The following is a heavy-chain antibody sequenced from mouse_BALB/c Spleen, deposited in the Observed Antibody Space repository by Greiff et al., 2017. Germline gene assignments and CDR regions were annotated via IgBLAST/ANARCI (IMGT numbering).Heavy chain of an antibody. D-gene: IGHD2-2*01. CDR3: ARRGYVPWYFDV. CDR2: INPSTGYT. CDR1: GYTFTSYW. J-gene: IGHJ1*01. Sequence: QVQLQQSGAELAKPGASVKMSCKASGYTFTSYWMHWVKQRPGQGLEWIGYINPSTGYTEYNQKFKDKATLTADKSSSTAYMQLSSLTSEDSAVYYCARRGYVPWYFDVGGAGTTVTVSS. V-gene: IGHV1-7*01.